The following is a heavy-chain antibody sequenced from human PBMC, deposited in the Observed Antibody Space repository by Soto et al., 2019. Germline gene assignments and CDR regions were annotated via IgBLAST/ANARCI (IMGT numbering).Heavy chain of an antibody. J-gene: IGHJ6*03. V-gene: IGHV4-39*01. D-gene: IGHD6-13*01. CDR3: ARPWAAAGTSYYMDV. CDR2: IYYSGST. Sequence: SETLSLTCTVSGSSISSSSYYWGWIRQPPGKGLEWIGSIYYSGSTYYNPSLKSRVTISVDTSKNQFSLKLSSVTAADTAVYYCARPWAAAGTSYYMDVWGKGTTVTVSS. CDR1: GSSISSSSYY.